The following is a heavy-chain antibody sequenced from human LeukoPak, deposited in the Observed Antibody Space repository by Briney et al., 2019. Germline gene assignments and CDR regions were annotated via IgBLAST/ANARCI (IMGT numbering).Heavy chain of an antibody. Sequence: GGSLRLSCAASGFTFSSYWMSWVRQAPGKGLEWVANIKQDGSEKYYVDSVKGRFTISRDNAKNSLYQQMNSLRAEDTAVYYCARDSDYYYYYMDVWGKGTTVTVSS. V-gene: IGHV3-7*01. CDR1: GFTFSSYW. J-gene: IGHJ6*03. CDR2: IKQDGSEK. CDR3: ARDSDYYYYYMDV.